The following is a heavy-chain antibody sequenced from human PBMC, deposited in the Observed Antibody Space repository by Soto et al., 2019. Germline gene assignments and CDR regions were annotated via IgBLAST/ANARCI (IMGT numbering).Heavy chain of an antibody. CDR3: ARVGSGSFDY. D-gene: IGHD3-22*01. Sequence: KPSETLSLTCTVSGGSISSGDYYWSWIRQPPGKGLEWIGYVYYSGNTNYNPSLKSRLTISVDTSKNQFSLKLSSVTAADTAVYYCARVGSGSFDYWGQGTLVTVSA. CDR2: VYYSGNT. CDR1: GGSISSGDYY. J-gene: IGHJ4*02. V-gene: IGHV4-61*08.